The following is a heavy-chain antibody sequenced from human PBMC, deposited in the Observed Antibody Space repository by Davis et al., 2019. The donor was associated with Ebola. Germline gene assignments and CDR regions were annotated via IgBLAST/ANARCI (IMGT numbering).Heavy chain of an antibody. J-gene: IGHJ6*01. CDR1: GGTFSSYA. CDR2: IIPIFGTS. Sequence: SVKVSCKASGGTFSSYAISWVRQAPGQGLEWMGGIIPIFGTSNYAQKFQGRVTITADESTSTAYMELSSLRSEDTAVYYCARDGAYEFADNYYYYGMDVWGQGTTVTVSS. V-gene: IGHV1-69*13. CDR3: ARDGAYEFADNYYYYGMDV. D-gene: IGHD3/OR15-3a*01.